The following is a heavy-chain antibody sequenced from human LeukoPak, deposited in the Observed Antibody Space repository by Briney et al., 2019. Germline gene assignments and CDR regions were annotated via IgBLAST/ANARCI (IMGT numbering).Heavy chain of an antibody. CDR2: ISAYNGNT. CDR1: GYTFTSYG. V-gene: IGHV1-18*01. Sequence: ASVKVSCKGSGYTFTSYGMSGLGQAPGQGLEGMGWISAYNGNTNYAQKLQGRVTMTTDTSTSTAYMELRSMRYDDTAVYYCARVLVVPDAMAQYYYGMDVWGQGTTVTVSS. CDR3: ARVLVVPDAMAQYYYGMDV. J-gene: IGHJ6*02. D-gene: IGHD2-2*01.